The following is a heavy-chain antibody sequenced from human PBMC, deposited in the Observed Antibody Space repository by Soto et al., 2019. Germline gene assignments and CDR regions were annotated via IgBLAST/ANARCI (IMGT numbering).Heavy chain of an antibody. J-gene: IGHJ6*03. CDR2: ISSNGFCT. D-gene: IGHD6-6*01. CDR1: GFTLSGYT. V-gene: IGHV3-64*01. Sequence: EVQLAESGGGLAQPGGSLRLSCAASGFTLSGYTMDWVRQAPRKGLEYVSGISSNGFCTYYANSLQCRFTISRDNSKKTVYLQMGSLRPEDMAVYYCARRARPDVYYRDVWGKGTTVTVAS. CDR3: ARRARPDVYYRDV.